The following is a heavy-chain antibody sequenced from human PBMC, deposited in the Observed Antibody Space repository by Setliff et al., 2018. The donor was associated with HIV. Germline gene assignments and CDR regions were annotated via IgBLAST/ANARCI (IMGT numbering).Heavy chain of an antibody. Sequence: SETLSLTCIVSNYSITSNYYWAWIRQPPGQGLEWIGSINHGGKTYYSPSLKSRVAISVDTSKNQFSLHFQSVTAADTALYFCARLGDFSYSSRYLYAFDFWGHGALVTAPQ. J-gene: IGHJ4*01. CDR1: NYSITSNYY. V-gene: IGHV4-38-2*02. CDR2: INHGGKT. CDR3: ARLGDFSYSSRYLYAFDF. D-gene: IGHD2-8*01.